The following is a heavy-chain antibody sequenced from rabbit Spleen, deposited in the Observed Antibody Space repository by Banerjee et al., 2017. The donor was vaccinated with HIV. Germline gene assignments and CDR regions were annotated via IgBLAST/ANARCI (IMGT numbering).Heavy chain of an antibody. CDR3: ARDTGSSFSSYGMDL. V-gene: IGHV1S45*01. D-gene: IGHD8-1*01. CDR2: IYAGSTGST. CDR1: GFSFSSSQY. Sequence: QEQLVESGGGLVQPGASLTRTCIASGFSFSSSQYMSWVRQAPGKGLEWIACIYAGSTGSTYPATWAKGRFPISKTSSTTVTLQMTSLTAADTATYFCARDTGSSFSSYGMDLWGPGTLVTVS. J-gene: IGHJ6*01.